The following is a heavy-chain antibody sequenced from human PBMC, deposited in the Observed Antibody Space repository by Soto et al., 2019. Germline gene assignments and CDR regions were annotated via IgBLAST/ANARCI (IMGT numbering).Heavy chain of an antibody. CDR2: INPNSGGT. V-gene: IGHV1-2*02. CDR3: ASYDFWSGYYHFDY. CDR1: GYTFTGYY. D-gene: IGHD3-3*01. Sequence: VASVKVSCKASGYTFTGYYMHWVRQAPGQGLEWMGWINPNSGGTNYAQKFQGRVTMTRDTSISTAYMELSRLRSDDTAVYYCASYDFWSGYYHFDYWGQGTLVTVSS. J-gene: IGHJ4*02.